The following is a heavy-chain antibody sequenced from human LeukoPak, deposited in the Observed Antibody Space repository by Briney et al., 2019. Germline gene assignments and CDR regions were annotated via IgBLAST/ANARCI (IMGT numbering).Heavy chain of an antibody. CDR2: INAGNGNT. CDR1: GYTFTSYA. J-gene: IGHJ6*02. Sequence: ASVKVSCKASGYTFTSYAMHWVRQAPGQRLEWMGWINAGNGNTKYSQKFQGRVTITRDTSASTAYMELSSLRSEDTAVYYCARVLPMVRAYGMDVWGQGTTVTVSS. V-gene: IGHV1-3*01. CDR3: ARVLPMVRAYGMDV. D-gene: IGHD3-10*01.